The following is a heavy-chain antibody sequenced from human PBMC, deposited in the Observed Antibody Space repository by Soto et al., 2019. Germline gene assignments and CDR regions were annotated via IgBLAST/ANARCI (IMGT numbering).Heavy chain of an antibody. CDR3: ARRGVSGPVDY. J-gene: IGHJ4*02. CDR1: GGSFSGYY. CDR2: VNHSGST. D-gene: IGHD3-10*01. Sequence: SETLSLTCGVYGGSFSGYYWSWIRQPPGKGLEWIGEVNHSGSTNYNPSLKSRVTISVDTSKNQFSLKLSSVTAADTAVYYCARRGVSGPVDYWGQGTLVTVSS. V-gene: IGHV4-34*01.